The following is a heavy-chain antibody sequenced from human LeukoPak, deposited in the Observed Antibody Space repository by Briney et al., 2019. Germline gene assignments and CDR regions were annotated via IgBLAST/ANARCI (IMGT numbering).Heavy chain of an antibody. Sequence: SETLSLTCTVSGGSISSGGYYWSWIRQPPGKGLEWIGEINHSGSTNYNPSLKSRVTISVDTSKNQFSLKLSSVTAADTAVYYCARGTAYYDFWSGLLGDYWGQGTLVTVSS. CDR1: GGSISSGGYY. D-gene: IGHD3-3*01. CDR3: ARGTAYYDFWSGLLGDY. CDR2: INHSGST. J-gene: IGHJ4*02. V-gene: IGHV4-39*07.